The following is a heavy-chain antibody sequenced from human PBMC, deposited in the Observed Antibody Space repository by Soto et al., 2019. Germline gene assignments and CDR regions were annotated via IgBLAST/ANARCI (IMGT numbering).Heavy chain of an antibody. CDR2: VIPILGMA. CDR3: ATNYGSGSTHFDY. Sequence: QVQLVQSGAEVKKPGSSVKVSCTASEGTFNSYTISWVRQAPGQGLEWMGRVIPILGMANFAQKFQGRVMITGDKATSTAYMVLSSLRSDDTAVYYCATNYGSGSTHFDYWGQGTLVTVSS. V-gene: IGHV1-69*02. CDR1: EGTFNSYT. D-gene: IGHD3-10*01. J-gene: IGHJ4*02.